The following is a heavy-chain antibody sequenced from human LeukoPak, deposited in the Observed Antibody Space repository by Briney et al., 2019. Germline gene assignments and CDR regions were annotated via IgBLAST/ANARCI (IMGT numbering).Heavy chain of an antibody. Sequence: SETLSLTCAVYGGSFSGYYWSWIRQPPGKGLEWIGEINHSGSTNYNPSLKSRVTISVDTSKNQFSLKLSSVTAADTAVYYCARVTGRYFDYWGQGTLVTVSS. CDR3: ARVTGRYFDY. CDR1: GGSFSGYY. J-gene: IGHJ4*02. D-gene: IGHD1-1*01. CDR2: INHSGST. V-gene: IGHV4-34*01.